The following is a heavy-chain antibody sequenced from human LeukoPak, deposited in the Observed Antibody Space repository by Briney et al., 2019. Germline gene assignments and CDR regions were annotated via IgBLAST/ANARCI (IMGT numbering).Heavy chain of an antibody. CDR2: INHSGST. CDR3: ARVEGDCGDHPHLDY. CDR1: GGSFSGYY. J-gene: IGHJ4*02. D-gene: IGHD4-17*01. Sequence: SETLSLTCAVYGGSFSGYYWSWIRQPPGKGLEWIGEINHSGSTNYNPSLKSRVTISVDTSKNQFSLKLSSVTAADTAVYYCARVEGDCGDHPHLDYWGQGTLVTVSS. V-gene: IGHV4-34*01.